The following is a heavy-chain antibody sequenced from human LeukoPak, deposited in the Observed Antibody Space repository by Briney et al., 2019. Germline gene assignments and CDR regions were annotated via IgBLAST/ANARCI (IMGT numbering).Heavy chain of an antibody. Sequence: SETLSLTCTVSGGSISSYYWSWIRQPPGPGLERIGYIYTSGSTNYNPSLVERVTISVDTSKDQFALKLSSVTAADRAVYCCARQLNDYYYMDVWGKGTTVTVSS. J-gene: IGHJ6*03. D-gene: IGHD1-1*01. CDR1: GGSISSYY. CDR2: IYTSGST. CDR3: ARQLNDYYYMDV. V-gene: IGHV4-4*09.